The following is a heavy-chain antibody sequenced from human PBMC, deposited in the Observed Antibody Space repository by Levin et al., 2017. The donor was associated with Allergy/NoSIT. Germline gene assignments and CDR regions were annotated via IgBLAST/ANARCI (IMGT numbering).Heavy chain of an antibody. Sequence: SCAASGFTFSSSEMNWVRRAPGKGLEWVSYISSTGSTIYSADSVKGRFTISRDNAKNSLYLHMNSLRAEDTAVYYCARQLGNFWSGYNYFDYWGQGTLVTVSS. J-gene: IGHJ4*02. V-gene: IGHV3-48*03. D-gene: IGHD3-3*01. CDR2: ISSTGSTI. CDR3: ARQLGNFWSGYNYFDY. CDR1: GFTFSSSE.